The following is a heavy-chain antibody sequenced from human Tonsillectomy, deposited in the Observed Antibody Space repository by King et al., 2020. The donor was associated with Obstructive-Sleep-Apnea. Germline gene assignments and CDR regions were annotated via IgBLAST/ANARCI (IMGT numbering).Heavy chain of an antibody. CDR3: ARHRVRGANNY. V-gene: IGHV3-11*01. Sequence: VQLVESGGGLVKPGGSLRLSCAASGFTLSDYYMSWIRQAPGKGLEWVAYISTSGNTRYYADSVKGRFTISRDNAKNSMYLQMNSLRAEDTAVYYCARHRVRGANNYWGQGTLVTVSS. J-gene: IGHJ4*02. CDR1: GFTLSDYY. D-gene: IGHD3-10*01. CDR2: ISTSGNTR.